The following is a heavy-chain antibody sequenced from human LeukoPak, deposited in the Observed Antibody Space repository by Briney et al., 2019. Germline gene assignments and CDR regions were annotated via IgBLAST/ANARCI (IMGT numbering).Heavy chain of an antibody. CDR2: INHSGST. CDR3: ARWSLWRGYFDY. CDR1: GGSFSGYY. J-gene: IGHJ4*02. Sequence: SETLSLTCAVYGGSFSGYYWSWIRQPPGKGLEWIGEINHSGSTNYNPSPKSRVTISVDTSKNQFSLKLSSVTAADTAVYYCARWSLWRGYFDYWGQGTLVTVSS. V-gene: IGHV4-34*01.